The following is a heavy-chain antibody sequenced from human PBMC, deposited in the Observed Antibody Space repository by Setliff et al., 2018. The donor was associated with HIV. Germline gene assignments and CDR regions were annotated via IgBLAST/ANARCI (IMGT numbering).Heavy chain of an antibody. V-gene: IGHV3-21*05. CDR1: GFSFNNYN. D-gene: IGHD1-26*01. Sequence: GGSLRLSCAASGFSFNNYNMNWVRQAPGKGLEWISYISGSGGDTYYADSVKGRFTISRDNSKNILYLQMNSLRAEDTAVYYCARDTSGSYYVGGMDVWGQGTTVTVSS. CDR3: ARDTSGSYYVGGMDV. J-gene: IGHJ6*02. CDR2: ISGSGGDT.